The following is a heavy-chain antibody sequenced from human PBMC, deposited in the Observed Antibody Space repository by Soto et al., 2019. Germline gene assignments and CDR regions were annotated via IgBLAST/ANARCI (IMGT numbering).Heavy chain of an antibody. CDR2: ISSSSSTI. D-gene: IGHD2-15*01. CDR1: GFTFSSYS. J-gene: IGHJ4*02. V-gene: IGHV3-48*01. CDR3: ARGVDIVVVVAATLDHTYDY. Sequence: GGSLRLSCAASGFTFSSYSMNWVRQAPGKGLEWVSYISSSSSTIYYADSVKGRFTISRDNAKNSLYLQMNSLRAEDTAVYYCARGVDIVVVVAATLDHTYDYWGQGTLVTVSS.